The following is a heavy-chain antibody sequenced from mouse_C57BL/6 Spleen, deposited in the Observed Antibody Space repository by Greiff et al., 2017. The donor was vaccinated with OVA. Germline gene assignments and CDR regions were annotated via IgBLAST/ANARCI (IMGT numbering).Heavy chain of an antibody. Sequence: QVQLQQPGAELVRPGSSVKLSCKASGYTFTSYWMHWVKQRPIQGLEWIGNIDPSDSETHYNHQFKDKATLTVDKSSSTAYMQLSSLTSEDAAVYYCARKDSSGYAYWGQGTLVTVSA. D-gene: IGHD3-2*02. V-gene: IGHV1-52*01. CDR1: GYTFTSYW. CDR2: IDPSDSET. CDR3: ARKDSSGYAY. J-gene: IGHJ3*01.